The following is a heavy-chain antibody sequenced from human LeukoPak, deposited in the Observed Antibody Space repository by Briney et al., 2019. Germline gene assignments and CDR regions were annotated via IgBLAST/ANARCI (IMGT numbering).Heavy chain of an antibody. Sequence: KPSKTLSLTCAVYGGSFSGYYWSWIRQPPGKGLEWIGEINHSGSTNYNPSLKSRVTISVGTSKNQFSLKLSSVTAADTAVYYCARAAMVRGVTTSYYYYYMDVWGKGTTVTVSS. CDR1: GGSFSGYY. D-gene: IGHD3-10*01. V-gene: IGHV4-34*01. CDR2: INHSGST. CDR3: ARAAMVRGVTTSYYYYYMDV. J-gene: IGHJ6*03.